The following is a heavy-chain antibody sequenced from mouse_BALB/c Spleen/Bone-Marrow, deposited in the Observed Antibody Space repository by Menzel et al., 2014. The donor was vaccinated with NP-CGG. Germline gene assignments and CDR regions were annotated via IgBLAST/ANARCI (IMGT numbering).Heavy chain of an antibody. Sequence: VHVKQSGAELVKPGASVKLSCTASGFNIKDTYIHWVMQRPEQGLAWIGRIDPASGDTKFDPKFQGKATITADTSSNTAYLQVTSLTSEDTAVYYCARANPWYFDVWGAGTTVTVSS. CDR2: IDPASGDT. CDR3: ARANPWYFDV. J-gene: IGHJ1*01. CDR1: GFNIKDTY. V-gene: IGHV14-3*02. D-gene: IGHD3-1*01.